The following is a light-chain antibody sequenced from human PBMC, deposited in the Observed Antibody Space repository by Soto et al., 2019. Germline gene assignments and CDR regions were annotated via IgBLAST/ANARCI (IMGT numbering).Light chain of an antibody. J-gene: IGKJ1*01. CDR2: GSK. Sequence: DVQMTQSPSSLSASVGDRITITCRASESVVGYLNWYQLKPGRVPKSLIYGSKSLQSGVPSRFSGSGSGTDFTLTISSLQPDDFATYYCQQTYKFPWTLGQGTRV. CDR3: QQTYKFPWT. V-gene: IGKV1-39*01. CDR1: ESVVGY.